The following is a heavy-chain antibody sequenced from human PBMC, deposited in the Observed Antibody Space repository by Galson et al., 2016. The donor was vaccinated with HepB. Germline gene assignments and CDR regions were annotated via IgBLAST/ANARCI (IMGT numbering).Heavy chain of an antibody. CDR1: GFTFSNYS. CDR3: AKEDRGGGYKSLNYYSYYMDV. Sequence: SLRLSCAASGFTFSNYSLNWVRQAPGKGLEWVSSISSSSTYIYYADSVKGRFTISRDNAKNSLYLQMSSLRAEDTAVYYCAKEDRGGGYKSLNYYSYYMDVWGKGTTVTVSS. J-gene: IGHJ6*03. D-gene: IGHD5-24*01. CDR2: ISSSSTYI. V-gene: IGHV3-21*01.